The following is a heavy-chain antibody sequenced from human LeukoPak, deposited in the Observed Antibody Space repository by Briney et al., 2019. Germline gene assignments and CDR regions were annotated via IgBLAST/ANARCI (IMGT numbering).Heavy chain of an antibody. Sequence: GGSLRLSCAASGFTFSSYAMSWVRQAPGKGLEWVSAISGSGGSTYYAVSVKRRFISTRDNSKNTLYLQMNSLRAEDTAVYYCAKDESQDVWGKGTTVTVSS. CDR2: ISGSGGST. J-gene: IGHJ6*04. V-gene: IGHV3-23*01. CDR3: AKDESQDV. CDR1: GFTFSSYA.